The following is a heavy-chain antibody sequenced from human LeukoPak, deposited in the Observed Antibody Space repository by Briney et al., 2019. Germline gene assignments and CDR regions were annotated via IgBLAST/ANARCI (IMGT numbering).Heavy chain of an antibody. J-gene: IGHJ4*02. V-gene: IGHV3-7*01. CDR2: IKQDGSEK. CDR3: ARGGYYYDSSGYYFSFDY. Sequence: PGGSLRLSCAASGFTFSSYWMSWVRQAPGKGLEWVANIKQDGSEKYYVDSVKGRFTISRDNAKNSLYLQMNSLRAEDTAVYYCARGGYYYDSSGYYFSFDYWGQGTLVTVSS. CDR1: GFTFSSYW. D-gene: IGHD3-22*01.